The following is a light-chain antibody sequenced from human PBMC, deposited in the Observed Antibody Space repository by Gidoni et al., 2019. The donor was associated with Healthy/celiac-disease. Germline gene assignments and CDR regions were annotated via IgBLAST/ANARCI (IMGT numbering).Light chain of an antibody. Sequence: DIQMTQSPSSLSASVGDRVTITCRASQNISSYLNWYQQKPGKAPRLLIYAASSLQSGVPSRFSGSGSGTDFTLTISSLQPEDFATYYCQQSYSTPRGYTFGQGTKLEIK. CDR3: QQSYSTPRGYT. CDR1: QNISSY. CDR2: AAS. V-gene: IGKV1-39*01. J-gene: IGKJ2*01.